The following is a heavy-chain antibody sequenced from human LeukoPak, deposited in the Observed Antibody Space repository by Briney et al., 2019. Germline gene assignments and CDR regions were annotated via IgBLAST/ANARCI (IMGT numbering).Heavy chain of an antibody. V-gene: IGHV1-18*01. Sequence: ASVKVSCKASGYTFTSFGISWVRQAPGQGLEWMGWISAYNGNINYAQRLQGRVTMTTDTSTSTAYMEVRSLRSEDTAVYYCARDSTYYYDSSGYYPLDYWGQGTLVTVSS. J-gene: IGHJ4*02. CDR1: GYTFTSFG. CDR3: ARDSTYYYDSSGYYPLDY. CDR2: ISAYNGNI. D-gene: IGHD3-22*01.